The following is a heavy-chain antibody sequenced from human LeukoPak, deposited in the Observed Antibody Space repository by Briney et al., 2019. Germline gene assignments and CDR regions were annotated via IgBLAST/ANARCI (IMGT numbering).Heavy chain of an antibody. CDR1: GFTFNGYT. J-gene: IGHJ4*02. V-gene: IGHV3-43*01. CDR2: ISWNGVST. Sequence: GGSLRLSCAASGFTFNGYTMHWVRQAPGKGLEWVSLISWNGVSTYHADSVKGRFTISRDNGKNSLYLQMNSLRTEDTALYYCARDLHGGIDYWGQGTLVTVSS. CDR3: ARDLHGGIDY.